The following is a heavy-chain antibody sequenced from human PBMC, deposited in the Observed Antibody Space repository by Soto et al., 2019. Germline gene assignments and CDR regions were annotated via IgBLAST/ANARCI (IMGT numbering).Heavy chain of an antibody. CDR3: ARGLYDFWSGYYNGYFDY. CDR2: IYYSGST. Sequence: SETLSLTCTVSGGSISSYYCSWIRQPPGKGLEWIGYIYYSGSTNYNPSLKSRVTISVDTSKNQFSLKLSSVTAADTAVYYCARGLYDFWSGYYNGYFDYWGQGTLVTVSS. V-gene: IGHV4-59*01. D-gene: IGHD3-3*01. CDR1: GGSISSYY. J-gene: IGHJ4*02.